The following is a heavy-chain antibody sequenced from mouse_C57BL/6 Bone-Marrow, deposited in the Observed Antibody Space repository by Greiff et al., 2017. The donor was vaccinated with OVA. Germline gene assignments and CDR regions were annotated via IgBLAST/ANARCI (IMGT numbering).Heavy chain of an antibody. D-gene: IGHD2-1*01. J-gene: IGHJ3*01. CDR3: AREESYGNYEAWFAY. V-gene: IGHV1-39*01. Sequence: EVQLKQSGPELVKPGASVKISCKASGYSFTDYNMNWVKQSNGKSLEWIGVINPNYGTTSYNQKFKGKATLTVDQSSSTAYMQLNSLTSEDSAVYYCAREESYGNYEAWFAYWGQGTLVTVSA. CDR2: INPNYGTT. CDR1: GYSFTDYN.